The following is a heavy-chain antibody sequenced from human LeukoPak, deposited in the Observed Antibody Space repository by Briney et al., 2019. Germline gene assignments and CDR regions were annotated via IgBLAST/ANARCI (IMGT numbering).Heavy chain of an antibody. CDR1: GYTFTSYY. CDR2: INPSGGST. V-gene: IGHV1-46*01. J-gene: IGHJ3*02. D-gene: IGHD2-21*02. CDR3: ARVRQAATALKDAFDI. Sequence: ASVKVSCKASGYTFTSYYMHWVRQAPGQGLEWMGIINPSGGSTSYAQKFQGRVTMTRDMSTSTVYMELSSLRSDDTAVYYCARVRQAATALKDAFDIWGQGTMVTVSS.